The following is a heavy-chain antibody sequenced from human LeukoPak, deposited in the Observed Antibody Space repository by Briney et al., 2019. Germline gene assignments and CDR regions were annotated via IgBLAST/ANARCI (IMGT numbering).Heavy chain of an antibody. V-gene: IGHV3-30-3*01. CDR2: ISYDGSSK. CDR3: ARAPKMSDSSGYYSIIDY. J-gene: IGHJ4*02. CDR1: GFIFSSYA. D-gene: IGHD3-22*01. Sequence: GGSLRLSCAASGFIFSSYAMHWVRQAPGKELEWVAVISYDGSSKNYADSVKGRFTISRDNSKNTLNLQMNSLRVEDTAMYYCARAPKMSDSSGYYSIIDYWGQGTLVTVSS.